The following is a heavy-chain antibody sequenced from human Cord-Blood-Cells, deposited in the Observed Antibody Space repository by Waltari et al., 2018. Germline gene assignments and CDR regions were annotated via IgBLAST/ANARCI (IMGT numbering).Heavy chain of an antibody. CDR2: MRGSGGRT. CDR1: GFTFSSYA. J-gene: IGHJ3*02. D-gene: IGHD1-26*01. Sequence: EVQLLESGGGLVQPGGSLRLSCAASGFTFSSYAMSWVRQAPGKGLVGVSAMRGSGGRTYYADAVKGRFTISRDNSKNTRYLQMNSLRAEDTAVYYCAKEVGGGVSRAFDIWGQGTMVTVSS. V-gene: IGHV3-23*01. CDR3: AKEVGGGVSRAFDI.